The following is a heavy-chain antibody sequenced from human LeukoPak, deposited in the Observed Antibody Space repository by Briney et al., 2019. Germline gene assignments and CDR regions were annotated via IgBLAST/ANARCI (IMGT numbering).Heavy chain of an antibody. J-gene: IGHJ4*02. CDR3: ARLDSSAISGSY. CDR2: IYYSGST. CDR1: GGSISSYY. D-gene: IGHD3-22*01. Sequence: SETLSLTCTVSGGSISSYYWSWIRQPPGKGLEWIGYIYYSGSTNYNPSLKSRATISPDTSKNQFSLKLSSVTAADTAVYYCARLDSSAISGSYWGQGTLVTVSS. V-gene: IGHV4-59*08.